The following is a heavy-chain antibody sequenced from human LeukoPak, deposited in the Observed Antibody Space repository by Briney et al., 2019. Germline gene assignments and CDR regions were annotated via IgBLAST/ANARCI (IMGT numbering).Heavy chain of an antibody. D-gene: IGHD6-19*01. Sequence: PAGSLRLSCAASGFTFSSYWMSWLRQAPGQGLEWISAISGSGGTTYYADSVKGRFTISRDTPNNTLFLHLNSPRAEDSAVYYFSKDRRPGIVVAGRDYWGQGILVTVSS. CDR1: GFTFSSYW. CDR3: SKDRRPGIVVAGRDY. CDR2: ISGSGGTT. V-gene: IGHV3-23*01. J-gene: IGHJ4*02.